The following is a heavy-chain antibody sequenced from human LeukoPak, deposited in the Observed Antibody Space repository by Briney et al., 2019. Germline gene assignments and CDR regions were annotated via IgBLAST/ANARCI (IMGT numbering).Heavy chain of an antibody. Sequence: SWRSLRLSCAASGFTFSSYGMHWVRQAPGKGLEWVAEVWYDGSNTYYADSVKGRFTISRDNSKNTLYLQMNNLRAEDTAVYYCAKGYCRGGSCYSGEGYFDYWGQGTLVTVSS. CDR2: VWYDGSNT. CDR1: GFTFSSYG. J-gene: IGHJ4*02. CDR3: AKGYCRGGSCYSGEGYFDY. D-gene: IGHD2-15*01. V-gene: IGHV3-33*06.